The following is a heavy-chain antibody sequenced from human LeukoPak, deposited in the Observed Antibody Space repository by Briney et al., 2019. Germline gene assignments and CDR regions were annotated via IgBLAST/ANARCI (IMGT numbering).Heavy chain of an antibody. V-gene: IGHV1-46*01. Sequence: GASVKVSCKASGYTFTSYYLHWVRQAPGQGLEWMGIINPSSGSTTYAQKFQGRVAMTSDTPTSTVYMELSSLRSEDTAVYYCARLRVPHYYDSSGYYDYWGQGTQVTVSS. D-gene: IGHD3-22*01. CDR1: GYTFTSYY. J-gene: IGHJ4*02. CDR2: INPSSGST. CDR3: ARLRVPHYYDSSGYYDY.